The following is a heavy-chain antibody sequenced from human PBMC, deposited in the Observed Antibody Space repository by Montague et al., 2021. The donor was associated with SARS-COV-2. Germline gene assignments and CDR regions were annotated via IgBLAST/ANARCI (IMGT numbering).Heavy chain of an antibody. CDR2: IDWDDDK. D-gene: IGHD4-23*01. CDR1: GFSLSTSGMR. J-gene: IGHJ4*02. Sequence: PELVKPTQTLTLTCTFSGFSLSTSGMRVSWIRQPPGKALEWLTLIDWDDDKYYSTSLKTRLTISKDTSKNQVVLTMTNMDPVDTATYYCARSYGTTVVTRAFDYWGQGTLVTVSS. CDR3: ARSYGTTVVTRAFDY. V-gene: IGHV2-70*01.